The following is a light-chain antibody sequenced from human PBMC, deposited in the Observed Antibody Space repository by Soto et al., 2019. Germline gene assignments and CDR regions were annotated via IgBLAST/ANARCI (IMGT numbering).Light chain of an antibody. Sequence: DIQMTQSPSTLSASLGDRVTITCRASQSLSSWLAWYQQKPGKAPKLLIYKASSLESGVPSRFSGSGSGTEFTLTISSLQPDDFATYYCQQYNSFSHTFGQGTKVDIK. CDR1: QSLSSW. J-gene: IGKJ1*01. CDR3: QQYNSFSHT. CDR2: KAS. V-gene: IGKV1-5*03.